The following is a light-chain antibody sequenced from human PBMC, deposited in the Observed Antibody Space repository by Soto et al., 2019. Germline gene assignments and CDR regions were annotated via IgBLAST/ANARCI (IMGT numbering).Light chain of an antibody. CDR3: SSFADGFNVV. J-gene: IGLJ2*01. V-gene: IGLV2-8*01. CDR2: EVF. CDR1: SRDVGAFNY. Sequence: QSALTQPASVSGSPGQSITISCTGTSRDVGAFNYVSWYQQHPDEAPKLLIYEVFKRPSEIPARFSASKSGNTASLIVSGLQPEDEAEYFCSSFADGFNVVFGGGTKLTVL.